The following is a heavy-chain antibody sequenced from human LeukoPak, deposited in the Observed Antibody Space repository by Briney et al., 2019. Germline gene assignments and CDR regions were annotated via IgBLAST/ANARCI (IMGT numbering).Heavy chain of an antibody. Sequence: GGSLRLSCAASGFTFSDYNMNWVRQAPGKGLEWVSSISSSSSHIYYADSVKGRFTTSRDNAKKSLYLQMNSLRAEDTAVYYCARDNGYSYGPYHWGQGTLVTVSS. CDR3: ARDNGYSYGPYH. D-gene: IGHD5-18*01. CDR1: GFTFSDYN. CDR2: ISSSSSHI. V-gene: IGHV3-21*01. J-gene: IGHJ4*02.